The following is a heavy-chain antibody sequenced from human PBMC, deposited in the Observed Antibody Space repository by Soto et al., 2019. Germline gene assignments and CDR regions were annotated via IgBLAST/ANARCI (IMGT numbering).Heavy chain of an antibody. J-gene: IGHJ4*02. CDR2: ISSSSSTI. CDR3: ARDRAVGSGWAFDY. D-gene: IGHD6-19*01. V-gene: IGHV3-48*02. Sequence: GGSLRLSCAASGFTFSSYSMNWVRQAPGKGLEWVSYISSSSSTIYYADSVKGRFTISRDNAKNSLYLQMNSLRDEDTAVYYCARDRAVGSGWAFDYWGQGTLVTVSS. CDR1: GFTFSSYS.